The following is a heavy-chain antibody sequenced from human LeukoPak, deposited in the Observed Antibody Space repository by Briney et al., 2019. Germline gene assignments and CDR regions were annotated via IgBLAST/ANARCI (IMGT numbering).Heavy chain of an antibody. J-gene: IGHJ5*02. CDR1: GGSFSGYY. CDR2: INHSEST. D-gene: IGHD6-6*01. V-gene: IGHV4-34*01. CDR3: VRGSPPDYSSPSPSFPNWFDP. Sequence: PSETLSLTFAVYGGSFSGYYWSGIRQPPGKGLDWIGEINHSESTNYNPCLKSRVTISVDTSKNQFSLKLSSVTDTDTAVYYGVRGSPPDYSSPSPSFPNWFDPWGQGTLVTVSS.